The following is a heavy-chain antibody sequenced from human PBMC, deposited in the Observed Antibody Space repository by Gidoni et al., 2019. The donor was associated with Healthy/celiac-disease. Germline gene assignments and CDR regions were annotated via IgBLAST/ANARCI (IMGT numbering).Heavy chain of an antibody. CDR3: ARDLLGYSSGWDIDY. V-gene: IGHV3-33*01. CDR1: GFTSSSYG. J-gene: IGHJ4*02. D-gene: IGHD6-19*01. Sequence: QVQLVESGGGVVQPGRSLRLSCAASGFTSSSYGMHWVRQAPVKGLVWVAVIWYDGSNKYYADSVKGRFTISRANSKNTRYLQMNSLRAEDTAVYYCARDLLGYSSGWDIDYWGQGTLVTVSS. CDR2: IWYDGSNK.